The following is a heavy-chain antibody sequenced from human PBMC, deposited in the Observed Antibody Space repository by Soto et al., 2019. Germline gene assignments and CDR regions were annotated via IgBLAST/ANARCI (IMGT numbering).Heavy chain of an antibody. CDR2: ISNSGST. J-gene: IGHJ5*02. Sequence: QVQLQESGPGLVKPWETLSLTCTVSGASISSYYWTWIRQPPGKGLEWIGYISNSGSTYYNPSLKSRVNIRVDTSKHHFSLILTSVTAADTAVYYCARLRPMTGTTDWFDPWVQGTLVTVSS. CDR1: GASISSYY. V-gene: IGHV4-59*08. CDR3: ARLRPMTGTTDWFDP. D-gene: IGHD1-20*01.